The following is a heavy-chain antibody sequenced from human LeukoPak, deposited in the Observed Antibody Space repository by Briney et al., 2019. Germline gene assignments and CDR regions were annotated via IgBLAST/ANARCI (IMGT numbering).Heavy chain of an antibody. V-gene: IGHV3-30*18. CDR3: AKDEWSSPNYFDY. Sequence: SGRSLRLSCAASGFTFSSYGMHWVRQAPGKGLEWVAVISYDGSNKYYTDPVKGRFTISRDNSKNTLYLQMNSLRAEDTAVYYCAKDEWSSPNYFDYRGQGTLVTVSS. J-gene: IGHJ4*02. D-gene: IGHD2-8*01. CDR2: ISYDGSNK. CDR1: GFTFSSYG.